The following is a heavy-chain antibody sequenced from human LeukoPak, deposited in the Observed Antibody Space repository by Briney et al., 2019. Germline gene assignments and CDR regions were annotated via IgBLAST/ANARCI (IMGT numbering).Heavy chain of an antibody. CDR1: GGSFSGYY. D-gene: IGHD3-10*01. V-gene: IGHV4-34*01. J-gene: IGHJ5*02. CDR3: ARDSGTTGEVKFDP. Sequence: SETLSLTCAVYGGSFSGYYWSWIRQPPGKGLEWIGEINHSGSTNYNPSLKSRVIISVDTSKNQFSLKLSSVTAADTAVYYCARDSGTTGEVKFDPWGQGTLVTVSS. CDR2: INHSGST.